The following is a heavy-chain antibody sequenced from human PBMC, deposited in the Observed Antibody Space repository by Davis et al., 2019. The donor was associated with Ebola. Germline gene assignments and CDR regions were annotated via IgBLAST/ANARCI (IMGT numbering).Heavy chain of an antibody. CDR1: GGSISSSAYC. J-gene: IGHJ4*02. D-gene: IGHD3-22*01. Sequence: SETLSLTCTVSGGSISSSAYCWNWIRQHPGKGLEWIGYVYYSGSTNYNPSLKSRVTISVDTSKNQFSLKLSSVTAADTAVYYCASGLPRYYYDSSGYYSNFRFDYWGQGTLVTVSS. CDR2: VYYSGST. V-gene: IGHV4-61*08. CDR3: ASGLPRYYYDSSGYYSNFRFDY.